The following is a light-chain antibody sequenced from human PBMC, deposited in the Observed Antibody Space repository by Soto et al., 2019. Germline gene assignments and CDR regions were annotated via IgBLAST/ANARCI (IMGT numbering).Light chain of an antibody. Sequence: EIVLTQSPGTLVLSPGDRATLHCRASQSVGSNYLAWYQQKPGQAPRLLIYNAFNRATGIPDRFSGSGSGTDFTLTISRLEPEDFAVYYCQQYGSSPGTFGGGTKVDI. CDR2: NAF. J-gene: IGKJ4*01. V-gene: IGKV3-20*01. CDR3: QQYGSSPGT. CDR1: QSVGSNY.